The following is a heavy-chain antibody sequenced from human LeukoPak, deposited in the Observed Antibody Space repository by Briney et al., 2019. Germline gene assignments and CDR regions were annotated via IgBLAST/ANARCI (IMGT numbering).Heavy chain of an antibody. Sequence: SETLSLTCTVSGYSINSGYFWGWVRQPPGKGPEWIDSIFHTGDVYYNPSLRSRVTLSIDTSRNQVSLRLSSVTAADTAVYYCARGQKYRSGYTVTELGSGYFDYWGQGPLVTVSS. J-gene: IGHJ4*02. CDR3: ARGQKYRSGYTVTELGSGYFDY. D-gene: IGHD5-18*01. CDR2: IFHTGDV. CDR1: GYSINSGYF. V-gene: IGHV4-38-2*02.